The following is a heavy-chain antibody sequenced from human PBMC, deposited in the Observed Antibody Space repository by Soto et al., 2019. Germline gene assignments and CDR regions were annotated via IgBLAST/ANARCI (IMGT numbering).Heavy chain of an antibody. CDR1: GGSISSGGYS. Sequence: PSETLSLTCAVSGGSISSGGYSWSWIRQPPGKGLEWIGYIYHSGSTYYNPSLKSRVTMSVDKSKNQFSLKLDSVTAADTAIYYCVRSVILSGGSYKGLIRLHYFDTWGPGTLVTVSS. D-gene: IGHD3-3*01. V-gene: IGHV4-30-2*01. CDR3: VRSVILSGGSYKGLIRLHYFDT. CDR2: IYHSGST. J-gene: IGHJ4*02.